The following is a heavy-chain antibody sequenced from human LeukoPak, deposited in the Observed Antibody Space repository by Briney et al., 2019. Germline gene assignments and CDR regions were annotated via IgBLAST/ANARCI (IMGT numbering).Heavy chain of an antibody. J-gene: IGHJ4*02. CDR1: GFTFSTYG. D-gene: IGHD3/OR15-3a*01. CDR2: ISYDGSNK. V-gene: IGHV3-30*03. Sequence: GGSLRLSCAASGFTFSTYGMHWVRQAPGKGLEWVAVISYDGSNKYYADSVKGRFTISRDNSKNTLYLQMNSLRAEDTAVYYCARTSSLGHFDYWGQGTLVTVSS. CDR3: ARTSSLGHFDY.